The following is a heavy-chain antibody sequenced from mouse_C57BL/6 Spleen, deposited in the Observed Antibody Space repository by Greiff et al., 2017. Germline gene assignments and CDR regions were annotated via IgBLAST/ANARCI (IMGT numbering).Heavy chain of an antibody. CDR1: GYTFTSYW. CDR2: IDPSDSYT. Sequence: QVQLQQPGAELVKPGASVKLSCKASGYTFTSYWMQWVKQRPGQGLEWIGEIDPSDSYTNYNQKFKGKATLTVDTSSSTAYMQLSSLTSEDSAVYYCSLSTGYFDYWGQGTTLTVSS. J-gene: IGHJ2*01. CDR3: SLSTGYFDY. V-gene: IGHV1-50*01. D-gene: IGHD2-1*01.